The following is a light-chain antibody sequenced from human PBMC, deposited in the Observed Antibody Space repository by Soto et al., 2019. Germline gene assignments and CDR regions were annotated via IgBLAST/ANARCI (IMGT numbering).Light chain of an antibody. CDR3: SSYTSSSTLWV. V-gene: IGLV2-14*01. Sequence: QSALTQPASVSGSPGQSITISCTGTSSDVGGYNYVSWYQQHPGKAPKLMIYDVSNRPSGVSNRFSGSKSGNTASLTISGLLAEDDADYYCSSYTSSSTLWVFGGGTKLTVL. CDR1: SSDVGGYNY. CDR2: DVS. J-gene: IGLJ3*02.